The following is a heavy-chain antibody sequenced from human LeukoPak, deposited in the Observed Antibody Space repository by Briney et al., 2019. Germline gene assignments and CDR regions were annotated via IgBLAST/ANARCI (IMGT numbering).Heavy chain of an antibody. CDR2: INPSGGST. J-gene: IGHJ4*02. V-gene: IGHV1-46*01. CDR3: ASGYERGVFDY. CDR1: GYTFTSYY. D-gene: IGHD5-18*01. Sequence: VSVNVSCKASGYTFTSYYMHWVRQAPGQGLEWMGIINPSGGSTSYAQKFQGRVTMTRDTSTSTVYMELSSLRSEDTAVYYCASGYERGVFDYWGQGTLVTVSS.